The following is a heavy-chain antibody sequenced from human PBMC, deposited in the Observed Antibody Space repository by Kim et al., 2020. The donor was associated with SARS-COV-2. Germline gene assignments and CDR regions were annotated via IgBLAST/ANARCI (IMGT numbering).Heavy chain of an antibody. J-gene: IGHJ3*02. D-gene: IGHD2-15*01. CDR2: ISSSSSTI. CDR3: ARDGSSSYCSGGSCLPLVVAFDI. CDR1: GFTFSSYS. V-gene: IGHV3-48*04. Sequence: GGSLRLSCAASGFTFSSYSMNWVRQAPGKGLEWVSYISSSSSTIYYADSVKGRFTISRDNAKNSLYLQMNSLRAEDTAVYYCARDGSSSYCSGGSCLPLVVAFDIWGQGTMVTVSS.